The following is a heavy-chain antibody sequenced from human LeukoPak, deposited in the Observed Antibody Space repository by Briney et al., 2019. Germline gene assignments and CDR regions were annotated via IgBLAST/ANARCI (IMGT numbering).Heavy chain of an antibody. CDR1: GFTVSSNY. D-gene: IGHD6-13*01. CDR2: ISPSGRHT. CDR3: ARQPSSQNFDY. V-gene: IGHV3-11*03. Sequence: PGGSLRLSCAASGFTVSSNYMSWVRQAPGKGLEWVSYISPSGRHTNYADSVKGRFTISRDNAKNSLYLQMNSLRAEDTAVYYCARQPSSQNFDYWGQGALVTVSS. J-gene: IGHJ4*02.